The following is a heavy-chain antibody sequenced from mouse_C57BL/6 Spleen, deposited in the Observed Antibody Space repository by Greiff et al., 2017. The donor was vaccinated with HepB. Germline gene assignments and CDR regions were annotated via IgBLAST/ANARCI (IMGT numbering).Heavy chain of an antibody. CDR1: GYTFTSYW. CDR2: IHPNSGST. D-gene: IGHD1-1*01. CDR3: ARAITTVVPFDY. V-gene: IGHV1-64*01. J-gene: IGHJ2*01. Sequence: VQLQQPGAELVKPGASVKLSCKASGYTFTSYWMHWVKQRPGQGLEWIGMIHPNSGSTNYNEKFKSKATLTVDKSSSTAYMQLSNLTSEDSAVYYCARAITTVVPFDYWGQGTTLTVSS.